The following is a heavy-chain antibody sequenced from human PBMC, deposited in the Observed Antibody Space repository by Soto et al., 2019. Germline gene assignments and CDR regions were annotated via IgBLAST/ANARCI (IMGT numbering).Heavy chain of an antibody. CDR3: ARRVAEGGMDV. J-gene: IGHJ6*02. D-gene: IGHD2-15*01. CDR2: ISYDGSIK. V-gene: IGHV3-30-3*01. Sequence: GGSLRLSCAASGFTFGAYAMHWVRQAPGKGLEWVAVISYDGSIKYYADSVKGRFTISRDNSKNTLSLQMNSLRPEDTAIYHCARRVAEGGMDVWGQGTTVTVSS. CDR1: GFTFGAYA.